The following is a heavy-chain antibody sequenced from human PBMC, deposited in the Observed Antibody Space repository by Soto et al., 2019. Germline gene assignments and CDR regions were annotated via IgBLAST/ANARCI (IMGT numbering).Heavy chain of an antibody. Sequence: SEPLSGTSKHSGCAVSVLHCSMIRQPPGKVLEWIGYVNNNGNTDYNPSLESRVTISVDTSRNQISLYLTSVTAADTAIYYCAATPRYWGQGTLVTVFS. CDR2: VNNNGNT. D-gene: IGHD1-26*01. V-gene: IGHV4-59*02. J-gene: IGHJ4*02. CDR3: AATPRY. CDR1: GCAVSVLH.